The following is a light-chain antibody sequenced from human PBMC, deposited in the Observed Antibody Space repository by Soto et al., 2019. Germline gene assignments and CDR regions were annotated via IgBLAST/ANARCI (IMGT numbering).Light chain of an antibody. CDR2: KVS. V-gene: IGKV2-30*01. J-gene: IGKJ2*01. CDR1: QSLVFSDGNTF. Sequence: DVVMTQSPLSLPVTLGQPASISCRSSQSLVFSDGNTFLNWFHQRPGQSPRRLIYKVSNRDSGVPDRFSGSGSGTAFTLKISRVEAEDVGVYYCMQGTRWPGTFGQGTKLEIK. CDR3: MQGTRWPGT.